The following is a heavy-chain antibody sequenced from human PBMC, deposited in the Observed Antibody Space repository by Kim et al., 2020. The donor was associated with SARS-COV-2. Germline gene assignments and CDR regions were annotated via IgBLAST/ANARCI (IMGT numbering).Heavy chain of an antibody. CDR2: ISQTGTT. CDR1: WGSFTSNTYS. V-gene: IGHV4-39*01. CDR3: ATHRVQDVIHDHTYFAS. Sequence: SWGSFTSNTYSWGWIRKPPGKRLEWIGTISQTGTTYYTPSLSSRVTISLDRSKNLLSLNLTSVTAAVAAVYYGATHRVQDVIHDHTYFASWGQG. J-gene: IGHJ4*02. D-gene: IGHD1-1*01.